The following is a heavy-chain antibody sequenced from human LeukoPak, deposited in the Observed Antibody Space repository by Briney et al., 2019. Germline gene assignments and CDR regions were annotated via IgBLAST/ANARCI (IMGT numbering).Heavy chain of an antibody. Sequence: GGSLRLSCAASVVTFSAYTMNGVRQAPGKGLEWISSITSSSRYIYYAGSVKGRFTISRDNAKNSLYLQMNNLRAEDTAVYYCAKDHESSGSGELGFWGQGTLVTVSS. CDR3: AKDHESSGSGELGF. D-gene: IGHD3-10*01. V-gene: IGHV3-21*01. J-gene: IGHJ4*02. CDR1: VVTFSAYT. CDR2: ITSSSRYI.